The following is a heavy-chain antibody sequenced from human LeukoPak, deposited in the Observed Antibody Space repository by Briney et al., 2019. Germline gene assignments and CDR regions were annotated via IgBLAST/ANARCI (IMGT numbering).Heavy chain of an antibody. CDR1: GGSISSYY. CDR3: ARDLWAAGWFDP. CDR2: NSGST. D-gene: IGHD6-25*01. Sequence: SETLSLTCTVSGGSISSYYWSWIRQPPGKGPEWIGYNSGSTNYNPSLKSRVTISVDTSKNQFSLKLSSVTAADTAVYYCARDLWAAGWFDPWGQGTLVTVSS. V-gene: IGHV4-59*12. J-gene: IGHJ5*02.